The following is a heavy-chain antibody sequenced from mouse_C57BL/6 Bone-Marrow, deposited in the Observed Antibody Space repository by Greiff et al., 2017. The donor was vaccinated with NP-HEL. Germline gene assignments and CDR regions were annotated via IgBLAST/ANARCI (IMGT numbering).Heavy chain of an antibody. J-gene: IGHJ4*01. Sequence: QVQLQQSGAELVRPGTSVKMSCKASGYTFTNYWIGWAKQRPGHGLEWIGDIYPGGGYTNYNEQFKGKATLTPDKSSSTAYMQFSSLTSEDSAIYYCARGGAMVTTTGFRDYWGQGTSVTVSS. V-gene: IGHV1-63*01. CDR2: IYPGGGYT. CDR3: ARGGAMVTTTGFRDY. D-gene: IGHD2-2*01. CDR1: GYTFTNYW.